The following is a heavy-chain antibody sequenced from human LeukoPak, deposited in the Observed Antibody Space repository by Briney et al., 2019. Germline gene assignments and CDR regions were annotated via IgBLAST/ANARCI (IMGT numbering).Heavy chain of an antibody. D-gene: IGHD2-21*02. V-gene: IGHV3-64D*06. CDR1: GLTFSGYA. Sequence: GGSLRLSCSASGLTFSGYAMPWVRQAPGKGLEYVSGIPSNGGTTYYADSVKGRFTISRDNSKNTLYLQMSSLRAEDTPVYLCVRDRVVVTATFDCWGQGTLVTVSS. CDR2: IPSNGGTT. CDR3: VRDRVVVTATFDC. J-gene: IGHJ4*02.